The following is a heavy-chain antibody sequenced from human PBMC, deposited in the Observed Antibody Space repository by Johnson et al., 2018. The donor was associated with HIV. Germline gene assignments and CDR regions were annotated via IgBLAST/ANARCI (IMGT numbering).Heavy chain of an antibody. J-gene: IGHJ3*02. V-gene: IGHV3-7*03. CDR1: GFTFNDNW. Sequence: VQLVESGGGVVRPVGSLRLSCAASGFTFNDNWMGWVRQAPGKGLEWVANIKQDGREKYYVDSVKGRFTISRDNVKNSLYLQMNSLRAEDTAVYFCARDPSLDAFDIWGQGTMVTVAS. CDR3: ARDPSLDAFDI. CDR2: IKQDGREK.